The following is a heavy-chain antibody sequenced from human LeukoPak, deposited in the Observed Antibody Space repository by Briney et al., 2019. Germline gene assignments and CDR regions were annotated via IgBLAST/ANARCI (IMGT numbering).Heavy chain of an antibody. V-gene: IGHV3-23*01. J-gene: IGHJ3*02. CDR3: ARIWEGSGWPDDIDDAFDI. CDR1: GFTFSSYA. D-gene: IGHD6-19*01. CDR2: ISGSGRST. Sequence: PGGSLRLSCAASGFTFSSYAMSWVRQAPGKGLEWGSIISGSGRSTYYADSVKGRFTISRDNSKNTLYLQMNSLRAEDTAVYYCARIWEGSGWPDDIDDAFDIWGQGTMVTVSS.